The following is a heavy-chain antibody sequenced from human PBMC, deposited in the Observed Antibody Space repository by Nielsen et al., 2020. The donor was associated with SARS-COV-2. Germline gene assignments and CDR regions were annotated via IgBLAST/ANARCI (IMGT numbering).Heavy chain of an antibody. Sequence: SLKISCAASGFTFDDYAMHWVRQAPGKGLELVSGISWNSGSIGYADSVKGRFTISRDNAKNSLYLQMNSLRAEDTALYYCAKVGVGFGELSLDYWGQGTLVTVSS. D-gene: IGHD3-10*01. CDR2: ISWNSGSI. J-gene: IGHJ4*02. V-gene: IGHV3-9*01. CDR3: AKVGVGFGELSLDY. CDR1: GFTFDDYA.